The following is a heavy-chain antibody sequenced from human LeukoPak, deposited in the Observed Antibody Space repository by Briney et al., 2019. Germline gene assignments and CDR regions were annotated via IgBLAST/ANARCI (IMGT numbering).Heavy chain of an antibody. CDR3: TRGRRFCGGDCHSWFDS. D-gene: IGHD2-21*02. CDR1: GFTFSSYA. CDR2: IRGSGDST. Sequence: GGSLRLSCAASGFTFSSYAMTWVRQAPGKGLEWVSAIRGSGDSTYYADSLRGRFTISRESAMDSVSLQMDSLRAEDTAVYYCTRGRRFCGGDCHSWFDSWGQGTLVTVSS. J-gene: IGHJ5*01. V-gene: IGHV3-23*01.